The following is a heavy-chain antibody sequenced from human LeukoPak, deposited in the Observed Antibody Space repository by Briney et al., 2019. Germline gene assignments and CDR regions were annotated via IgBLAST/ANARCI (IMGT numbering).Heavy chain of an antibody. D-gene: IGHD3-22*01. CDR1: EFTLVDYA. Sequence: PGGSLGLSVQPSEFTLVDYAWHGVGQAPGKGLGWVSGISWNSGSIGYADSVKGRFTISRDNAKNSLYLQMNSLRAEDTALHYCAKDMGASSGYYPFDYWGQGTLVTVSS. J-gene: IGHJ4*02. V-gene: IGHV3-9*01. CDR2: ISWNSGSI. CDR3: AKDMGASSGYYPFDY.